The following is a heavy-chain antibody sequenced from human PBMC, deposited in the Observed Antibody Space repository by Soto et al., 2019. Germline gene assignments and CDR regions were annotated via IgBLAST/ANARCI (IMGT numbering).Heavy chain of an antibody. CDR2: ISFDGSTE. J-gene: IGHJ6*02. D-gene: IGHD3-10*01. CDR1: GFTFISYA. Sequence: QVQLVESGGGVAQPGRSLRLSCAASGFTFISYAMHWVRQAPGKGLEWVAVISFDGSTEYYADSAKGRFTISRDNSKNTVYLQMNSLRSEDTAVYYCARSRHGSGSYTHFYYGLDVWGQGTTVTVSS. CDR3: ARSRHGSGSYTHFYYGLDV. V-gene: IGHV3-30-3*01.